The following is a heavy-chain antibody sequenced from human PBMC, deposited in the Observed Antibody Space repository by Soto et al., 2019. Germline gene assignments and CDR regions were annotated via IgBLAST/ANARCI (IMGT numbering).Heavy chain of an antibody. V-gene: IGHV3-30-3*01. CDR3: ARVRVGSSGGPMDV. CDR1: GFTFSSYA. Sequence: QVQLVDSGGGVVQPGRSLRLSCAASGFTFSSYAMHWVRQAPGKGLEWVAVISYDGSNKYYTDSVKGRFTIYRDNSKNTLYLQMNSMRAEDTAVYYCARVRVGSSGGPMDVWGQVTTVTVSS. J-gene: IGHJ6*02. D-gene: IGHD6-6*01. CDR2: ISYDGSNK.